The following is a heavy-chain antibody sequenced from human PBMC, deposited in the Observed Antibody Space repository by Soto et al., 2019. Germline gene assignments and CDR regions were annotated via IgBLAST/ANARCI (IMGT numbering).Heavy chain of an antibody. CDR2: IWYDGSNK. D-gene: IGHD6-13*01. V-gene: IGHV3-33*01. CDR3: ARDQLAAAATSYYYYYGMDV. CDR1: GFTFSSYG. Sequence: ESGGGVVQPGRSLRLSCAASGFTFSSYGMHWVRQAPGKGLEWVAVIWYDGSNKYYADSVKGRFTISRDNSKNTLYLQMNSLRAEDTAVYYCARDQLAAAATSYYYYYGMDVWGQGTTVTVSS. J-gene: IGHJ6*02.